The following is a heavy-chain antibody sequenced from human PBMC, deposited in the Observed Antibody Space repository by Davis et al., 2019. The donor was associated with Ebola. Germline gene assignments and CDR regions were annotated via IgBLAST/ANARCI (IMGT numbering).Heavy chain of an antibody. CDR3: VRGRGRFGEVIKNWFDP. CDR1: GYTFTSYG. CDR2: ISAYNGNT. D-gene: IGHD3-10*01. V-gene: IGHV1-18*01. J-gene: IGHJ5*02. Sequence: AASVKVSCKASGYTFTSYGISWVRQAPGQGLEWMGWISAYNGNTNYAQKLQGRVTMTTDTSTSTVYMELSSLRSEDTAVYYCVRGRGRFGEVIKNWFDPWGQGTLVTVSS.